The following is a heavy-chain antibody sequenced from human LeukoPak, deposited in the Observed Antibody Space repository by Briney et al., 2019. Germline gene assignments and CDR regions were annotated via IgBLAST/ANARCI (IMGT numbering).Heavy chain of an antibody. D-gene: IGHD3-10*01. J-gene: IGHJ4*02. CDR1: GYSFTNYW. CDR3: ARHVGDPREFHPGDY. V-gene: IGHV5-51*01. CDR2: IYPADSDT. Sequence: GESLKISCKASGYSFTNYWLGWVRQMPGRGLEWVGIIYPADSDTRYSPSFQGQVTISADKSISTAYLQWSSLKASDTAMYYCARHVGDPREFHPGDYWGQGTLVTVSS.